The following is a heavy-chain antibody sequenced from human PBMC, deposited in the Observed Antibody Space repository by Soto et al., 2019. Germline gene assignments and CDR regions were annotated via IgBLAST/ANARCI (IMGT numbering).Heavy chain of an antibody. CDR1: GGSISSYY. J-gene: IGHJ5*02. CDR2: IYYSGST. D-gene: IGHD3-10*01. V-gene: IGHV4-59*01. CDR3: ARDFRWFDP. Sequence: PSETLSLTCTVSGGSISSYYWSWIRQPPGKGLEWIGYIYYSGSTNYNPSLKSRVTISVDTSKNQFSLKLSSVTAADTAVYYCARDFRWFDPWGQGTLVTVSS.